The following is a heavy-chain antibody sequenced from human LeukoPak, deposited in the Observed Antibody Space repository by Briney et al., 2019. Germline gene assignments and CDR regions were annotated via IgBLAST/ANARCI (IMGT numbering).Heavy chain of an antibody. V-gene: IGHV3-15*01. D-gene: IGHD2-15*01. J-gene: IGHJ4*02. CDR3: TTYCSGGSCSLSSFDY. Sequence: GGSLRLSCAASGFTFSNGWMSWVRQAPRKGLEWVGQIKTESDGATTDYAAPVKGRFTISRDDSKNTLYLQMNSLKTEDTAVYYCTTYCSGGSCSLSSFDYWGQGTLVTVSS. CDR1: GFTFSNGW. CDR2: IKTESDGATT.